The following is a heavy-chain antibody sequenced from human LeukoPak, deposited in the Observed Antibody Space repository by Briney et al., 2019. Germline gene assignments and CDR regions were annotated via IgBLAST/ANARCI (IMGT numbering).Heavy chain of an antibody. V-gene: IGHV3-21*01. J-gene: IGHJ6*02. CDR3: ARGYCGGGSCFWRSGMDV. Sequence: PGGSLRLSCAASGFTFSSYSMNWVRQAPGKGLEWVSSISSSSSYIYYADSVKGRFTISRDNAKNSLYLQMNSLRAEDTAVYYCARGYCGGGSCFWRSGMDVWGQGTTVTVSS. CDR2: ISSSSSYI. D-gene: IGHD2-15*01. CDR1: GFTFSSYS.